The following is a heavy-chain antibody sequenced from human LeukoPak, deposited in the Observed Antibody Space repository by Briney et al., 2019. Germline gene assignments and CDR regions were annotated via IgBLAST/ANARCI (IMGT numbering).Heavy chain of an antibody. CDR1: GFTFGGSA. V-gene: IGHV3-73*01. D-gene: IGHD4-17*01. Sequence: GGSLKLSCAASGFTFGGSAMHWVRQSPGKGLEWAGRIRSKANDHATAYAASVRGRFTISRDDSKNTAYLQMNSLKTEDTAVYYCTRRLMTTVNDYWGQGTLVTVSS. CDR3: TRRLMTTVNDY. J-gene: IGHJ4*02. CDR2: IRSKANDHAT.